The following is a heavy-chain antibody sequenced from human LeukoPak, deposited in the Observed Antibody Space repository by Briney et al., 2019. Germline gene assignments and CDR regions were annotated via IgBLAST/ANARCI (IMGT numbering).Heavy chain of an antibody. J-gene: IGHJ6*04. V-gene: IGHV3-11*06. CDR3: ARDRSNYYYYYGMDV. CDR1: GFTFSDYY. Sequence: PGGSLRLSCAASGFTFSDYYMSWIRQAPGKGLEWVSYISSSSSYTNYADSVKGRFTISRDNAKNSLYLQMNSLRAEDTAVYYCARDRSNYYYYYGMDVWGKGTTVTVSP. CDR2: ISSSSSYT.